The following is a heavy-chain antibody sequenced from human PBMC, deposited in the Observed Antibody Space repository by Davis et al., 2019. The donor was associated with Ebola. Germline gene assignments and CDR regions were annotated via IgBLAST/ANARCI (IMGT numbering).Heavy chain of an antibody. CDR1: SGSFSGYY. CDR2: INYSGYT. Sequence: PSETLSLTCAVYSGSFSGYYWSWIRQPPGKGLEWIGEINYSGYTKYRPSLESRVTISVDTSKNQFSLKLSSVTAADTAVYYCASGSGNWNPLGGDAFDIWGQGTMVTVSS. D-gene: IGHD1-20*01. V-gene: IGHV4-34*01. J-gene: IGHJ3*02. CDR3: ASGSGNWNPLGGDAFDI.